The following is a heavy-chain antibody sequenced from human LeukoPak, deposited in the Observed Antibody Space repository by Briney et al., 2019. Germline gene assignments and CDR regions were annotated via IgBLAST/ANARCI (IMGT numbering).Heavy chain of an antibody. J-gene: IGHJ4*02. V-gene: IGHV1-8*01. CDR1: GYTFTSYD. CDR2: MNPNSGNT. D-gene: IGHD2-2*01. Sequence: ASVKVPCKASGYTFTSYDINWVRQATGQGLEWMGWMNPNSGNTGYAQKFQGRVTMTRDTSISTAYMELSSLRSEDTAVYYCARVSCSSTSCYDYWGQGALVTVSS. CDR3: ARVSCSSTSCYDY.